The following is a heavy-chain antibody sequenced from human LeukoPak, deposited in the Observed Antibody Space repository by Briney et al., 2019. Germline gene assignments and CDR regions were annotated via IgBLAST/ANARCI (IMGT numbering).Heavy chain of an antibody. J-gene: IGHJ4*02. CDR2: IYSGGGT. CDR3: ARGDYGANFPFDY. CDR1: GFTFSSYA. V-gene: IGHV3-66*01. D-gene: IGHD4-23*01. Sequence: GGSLRLSCAASGFTFSSYAMSWVRQAPGKGLEWVSVIYSGGGTYYADSVKGRFTISRDNSKNTLYLHMNSLRAEDTAVYYCARGDYGANFPFDYWGQGTLVTVSS.